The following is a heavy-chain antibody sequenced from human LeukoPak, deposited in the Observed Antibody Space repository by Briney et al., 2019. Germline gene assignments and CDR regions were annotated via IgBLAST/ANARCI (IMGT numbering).Heavy chain of an antibody. V-gene: IGHV3-23*01. CDR2: IFGSGGSA. D-gene: IGHD6-19*01. Sequence: GGSLRLSCAASGFTFNSYAMYWVRQAPGKGLEWVSGIFGSGGSAHYADSVKGRFTISRDNSKNTVYLQMDSLRVEDTAVYYCGKTTSGYSSGRYPGWPVDYWGQGTLVTVSS. CDR3: GKTTSGYSSGRYPGWPVDY. CDR1: GFTFNSYA. J-gene: IGHJ4*02.